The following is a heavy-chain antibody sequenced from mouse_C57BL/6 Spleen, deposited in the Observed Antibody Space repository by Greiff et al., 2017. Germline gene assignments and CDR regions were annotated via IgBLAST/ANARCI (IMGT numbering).Heavy chain of an antibody. CDR1: GYTFTSYW. J-gene: IGHJ2*01. CDR3: ARVGTGTIDY. D-gene: IGHD4-1*01. V-gene: IGHV1-50*01. CDR2: IDPSDSYT. Sequence: QVQLQQPGAELVKPGASVKLSCKASGYTFTSYWMPWVKQRPGQGLEWIGEIDPSDSYTNYNQKFKGKATLTVDTSSSTAYMQLSSLTSEDSAVYYCARVGTGTIDYWGQGTTLTVSS.